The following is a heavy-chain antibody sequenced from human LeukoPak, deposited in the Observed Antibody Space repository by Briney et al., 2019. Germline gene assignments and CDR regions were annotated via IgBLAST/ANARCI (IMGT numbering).Heavy chain of an antibody. CDR2: IDPSDSYT. Sequence: GESLKIPCKGSGYSFTSYWITWVRQMPGKGLEWMGRIDPSDSYTNYSPSFQGHVTISADKSISTAYLQWSSLKASDTAMYYCARYTTGAFDYWGQGTLVTVSS. V-gene: IGHV5-10-1*01. CDR1: GYSFTSYW. J-gene: IGHJ4*02. CDR3: ARYTTGAFDY. D-gene: IGHD1-1*01.